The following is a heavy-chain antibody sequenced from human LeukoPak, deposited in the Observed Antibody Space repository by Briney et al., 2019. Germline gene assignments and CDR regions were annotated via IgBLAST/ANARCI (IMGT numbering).Heavy chain of an antibody. J-gene: IGHJ4*02. CDR2: IYTSGST. D-gene: IGHD6-13*01. CDR1: GGSISSGSYY. Sequence: PSQTLSLTCTVSGGSISSGSYYWRWIRQPAGKGLEWIGRIYTSGSTNYNPSLKSRVTISVDTSKNQFSLKLSSVTAADTAVYYCASSDSSSSFDYWGQGTLVTVSS. V-gene: IGHV4-61*02. CDR3: ASSDSSSSFDY.